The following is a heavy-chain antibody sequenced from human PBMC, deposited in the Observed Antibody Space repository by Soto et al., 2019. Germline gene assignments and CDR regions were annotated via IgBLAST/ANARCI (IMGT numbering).Heavy chain of an antibody. CDR1: GYTFISYA. CDR3: SRVVGPVTTMFYYYMDV. V-gene: IGHV1-18*01. Sequence: QVQLVQSGAEVKKPGGSVKVSCKASGYTFISYAISWVRQAPGQGLEWMGWISPYNGNTNYAQKVKGRVTMTTDTSTSTAYMELRILRSDDTAVYDCSRVVGPVTTMFYYYMDVWGKGTTVTVSS. CDR2: ISPYNGNT. D-gene: IGHD4-17*01. J-gene: IGHJ6*03.